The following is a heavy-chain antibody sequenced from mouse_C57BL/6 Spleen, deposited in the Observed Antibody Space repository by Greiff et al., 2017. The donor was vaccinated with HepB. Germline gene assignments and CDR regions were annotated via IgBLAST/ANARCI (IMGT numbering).Heavy chain of an antibody. CDR2: SSPRSGNN. Sequence: QVQLQQSGAELARPGALVKLFRKASGYTFPSHGISWVKQRTGQGLEWVGESSPRSGNNYYNEKFKGKATLTADKTSSTAYMELRSPTSEDSAVSFCARDSNCYFDYWGQGTTLTVSS. V-gene: IGHV1-81*01. CDR1: GYTFPSHG. CDR3: ARDSNCYFDY. J-gene: IGHJ2*01. D-gene: IGHD2-5*01.